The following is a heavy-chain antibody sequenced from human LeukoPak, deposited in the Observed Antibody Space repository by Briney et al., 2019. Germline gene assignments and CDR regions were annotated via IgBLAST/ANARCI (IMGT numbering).Heavy chain of an antibody. Sequence: SETLSLTCTVSGGSISSSSYYWGWIRQPPGKGLEWIGSIYYSGSTYYNPSLKSRLTISVDTSKNQFSLKLSSVTAADTAVYYCARVTGYIVEDYFDYWGQGTLVTVSS. CDR3: ARVTGYIVEDYFDY. CDR1: GGSISSSSYY. J-gene: IGHJ4*02. D-gene: IGHD3-22*01. V-gene: IGHV4-39*01. CDR2: IYYSGST.